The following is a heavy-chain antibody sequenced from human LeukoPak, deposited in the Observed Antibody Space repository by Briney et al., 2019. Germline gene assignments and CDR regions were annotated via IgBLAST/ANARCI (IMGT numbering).Heavy chain of an antibody. D-gene: IGHD2-8*02. CDR3: ARGYWYYFDY. CDR2: IKVDGSEE. CDR1: GFTFSTYW. V-gene: IGHV3-7*01. J-gene: IGHJ4*02. Sequence: GGSLRLSCAASGFTFSTYWMNWVRQAPGKGLEWVANIKVDGSEEYYTDSVEGRFTISRDNAKNSLYLQMNSLRAEDTAVYYCARGYWYYFDYWGQGTLVTVSS.